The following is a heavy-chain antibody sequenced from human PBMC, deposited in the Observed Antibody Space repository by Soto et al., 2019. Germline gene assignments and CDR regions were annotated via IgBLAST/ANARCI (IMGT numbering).Heavy chain of an antibody. Sequence: SETLSLTCTVSGGSISSSRYYWGWIRQPPGKGLEWIGTICYSRNTCYNLSLKSRVTISVDTSKTQFSLKLSPVTATDTAVYCCARVWGSAFDIWGQGTMVTVSS. CDR3: ARVWGSAFDI. J-gene: IGHJ3*02. D-gene: IGHD7-27*01. CDR1: GGSISSSRYY. CDR2: ICYSRNT. V-gene: IGHV4-39*01.